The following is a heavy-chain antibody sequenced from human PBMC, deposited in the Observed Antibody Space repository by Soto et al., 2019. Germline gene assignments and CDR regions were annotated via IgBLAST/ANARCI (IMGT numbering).Heavy chain of an antibody. D-gene: IGHD2-2*01. CDR3: AKDRDQVLPRHGMDV. CDR1: GFSFSSYA. Sequence: QVQLVESGGGVVQPGRSLRLSCAVSGFSFSSYAMHWVRQAPGKGLEWVAVISKDGSDEYYGDSVKGRFTISRDNSKNSLYLQMNSLRPEDTAVYYCAKDRDQVLPRHGMDVWGQGTTVTVSS. V-gene: IGHV3-30*18. J-gene: IGHJ6*02. CDR2: ISKDGSDE.